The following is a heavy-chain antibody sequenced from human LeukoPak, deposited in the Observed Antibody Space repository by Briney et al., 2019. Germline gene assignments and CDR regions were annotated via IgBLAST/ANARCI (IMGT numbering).Heavy chain of an antibody. J-gene: IGHJ6*02. Sequence: GGSLRLSCAASGFTVSSNYMSWVRQAPGKGLEWVSVIYSGGSTYYADSVKGRFTISRDNSKNTLYLQMNSLRAEDTAVYYCARELLVGYSYGTYYYYGMDVWGQGTTVTVSS. CDR3: ARELLVGYSYGTYYYYGMDV. CDR1: GFTVSSNY. D-gene: IGHD5-18*01. V-gene: IGHV3-53*01. CDR2: IYSGGST.